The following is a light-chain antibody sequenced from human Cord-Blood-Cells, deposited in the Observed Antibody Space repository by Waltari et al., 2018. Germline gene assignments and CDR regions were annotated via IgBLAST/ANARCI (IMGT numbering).Light chain of an antibody. CDR2: EVS. CDR3: SSYTSSSTWV. Sequence: QSAPTQPASVSGSPGRSITPSCTGTTRDVGGYHYVSWYHQHPGKAPKLMIYEVSNRPSGVSNRFSGSKSGNTASLTISGLQAEDEADYYCSSYTSSSTWVFGGGTKLTVL. CDR1: TRDVGGYHY. V-gene: IGLV2-14*01. J-gene: IGLJ3*02.